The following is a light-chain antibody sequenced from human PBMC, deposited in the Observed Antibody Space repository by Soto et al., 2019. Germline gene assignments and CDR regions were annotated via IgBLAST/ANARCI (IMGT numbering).Light chain of an antibody. CDR1: QGISSY. J-gene: IGKJ1*01. CDR2: AAS. V-gene: IGKV1-8*01. Sequence: AIRMTQSPSSLSASTGDRVTITCRASQGISSYLAWYQQKPGKAPKLLIYAASTLQSGVPSRFSGSGSGTAFTLTLSCLQSEDFATYYCQRYYSDPRTFGQGTTVAIK. CDR3: QRYYSDPRT.